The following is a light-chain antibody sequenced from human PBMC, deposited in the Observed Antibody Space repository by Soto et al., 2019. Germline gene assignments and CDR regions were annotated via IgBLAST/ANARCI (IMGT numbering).Light chain of an antibody. Sequence: EIVLTQSPATLSVSPGERVTLSCRASQSVSTNLAWYQQKPGQAPRVLIYGVSTRATGIPARFSGSGSGTEFTLTISSLQSEDFAVYYCQQYNNWPLGITFGQGTRLEIK. CDR2: GVS. CDR1: QSVSTN. V-gene: IGKV3-15*01. J-gene: IGKJ5*01. CDR3: QQYNNWPLGIT.